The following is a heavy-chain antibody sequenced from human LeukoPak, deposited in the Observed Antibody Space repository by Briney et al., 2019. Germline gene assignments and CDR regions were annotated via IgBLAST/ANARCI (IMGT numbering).Heavy chain of an antibody. D-gene: IGHD3-10*01. V-gene: IGHV3-23*01. Sequence: GGSLRLSCAASGFTFSTYAMNWVRQAPGKGLEWVSSLSGRGDSTYYADSVKGRFTVSRDNSKNTLYLQMNTLRAEDTAVYYCAKGGPSYPYFYGMDVWGQGTTVTVSS. CDR1: GFTFSTYA. J-gene: IGHJ6*02. CDR2: LSGRGDST. CDR3: AKGGPSYPYFYGMDV.